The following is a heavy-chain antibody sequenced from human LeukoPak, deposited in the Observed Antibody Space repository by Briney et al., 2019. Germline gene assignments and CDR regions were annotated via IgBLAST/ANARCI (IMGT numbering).Heavy chain of an antibody. D-gene: IGHD3-22*01. CDR3: AKDPRYYYDSSGYSHPYYFDY. CDR1: GFTFSSYG. J-gene: IGHJ4*02. Sequence: PGGSLRLSCGASGFTFSSYGMHWVRQAPGKGLEWVSAISGSGGSTYYADSVKGRFTISRDNSKNTLYLQMNSLRAEDTAVYYCAKDPRYYYDSSGYSHPYYFDYWGQGTLVTVSS. V-gene: IGHV3-23*01. CDR2: ISGSGGST.